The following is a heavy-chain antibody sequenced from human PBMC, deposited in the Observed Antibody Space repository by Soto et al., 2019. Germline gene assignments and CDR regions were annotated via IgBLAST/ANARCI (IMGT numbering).Heavy chain of an antibody. J-gene: IGHJ6*02. CDR3: ARGVRYYYGMDV. CDR1: GFTFSSYW. Sequence: VGSLRLSCAASGFTFSSYWMHWVRQAPGKGLVWVSRINSDGSSTSYADSVKGRFTISRDNAKNTLYLQMNSLRAEDTAVYYCARGVRYYYGMDVWGQGTTVTVSS. V-gene: IGHV3-74*01. CDR2: INSDGSST. D-gene: IGHD3-10*01.